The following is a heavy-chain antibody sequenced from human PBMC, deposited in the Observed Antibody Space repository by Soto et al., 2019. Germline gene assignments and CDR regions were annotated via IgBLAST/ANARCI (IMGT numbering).Heavy chain of an antibody. CDR3: ARDPPSGDYYMDV. V-gene: IGHV3-21*01. Sequence: GGSLRLSCAASGFTFSSYSMNWVRQAPGKGLEWVSSISSSSSYIYYADSVKGRFTISRDNAKNSLYLQMNSLRAEDTAVYYCARDPPSGDYYMDVWGKGTTVTVSS. CDR2: ISSSSSYI. J-gene: IGHJ6*03. D-gene: IGHD7-27*01. CDR1: GFTFSSYS.